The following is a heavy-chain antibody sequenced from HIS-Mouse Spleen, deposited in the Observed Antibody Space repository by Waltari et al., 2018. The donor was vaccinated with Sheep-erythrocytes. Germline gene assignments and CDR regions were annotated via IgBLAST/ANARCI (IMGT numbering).Heavy chain of an antibody. CDR3: ARVASGATFDY. D-gene: IGHD1-26*01. J-gene: IGHJ4*02. Sequence: EVQLVESGGGLVKPGGSLRLSCAASGFTFSSYSMNWVRQAPGNGLEWVSSISRSSSYIYYADSVKGRFTISRDNAKNSLYLQMNSLRAEDTAVYYCARVASGATFDYWDQGTLVTVSS. CDR1: GFTFSSYS. V-gene: IGHV3-21*01. CDR2: ISRSSSYI.